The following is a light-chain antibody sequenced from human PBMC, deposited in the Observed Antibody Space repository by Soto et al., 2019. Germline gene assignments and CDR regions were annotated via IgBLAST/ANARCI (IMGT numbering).Light chain of an antibody. CDR1: RDISNS. CDR2: GAS. V-gene: IGKV1-12*01. Sequence: IHMTHSPSSVSASFSYRLTMTFRASRDISNSLAWYQQTPGKAPKLLLRGASSLHRGVPSRFSGGGAGTEFTLTISSLQPEDFATYYCQQTSAFPRTFGQGTKVDIK. CDR3: QQTSAFPRT. J-gene: IGKJ2*01.